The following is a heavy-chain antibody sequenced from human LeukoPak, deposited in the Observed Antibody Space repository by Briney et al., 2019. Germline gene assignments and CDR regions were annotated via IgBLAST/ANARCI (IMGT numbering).Heavy chain of an antibody. Sequence: GGSLRLSCAASGFAFTDYAISWVRQAPGKGLEWVAVISYDGSNKYYADSVKGRFTISRDNSKNTLYLQMNSLRAEDTAVYYCARERYYDILTGYLYYYGMDVWGQGTTVTVSS. J-gene: IGHJ6*02. CDR2: ISYDGSNK. D-gene: IGHD3-9*01. CDR1: GFAFTDYA. V-gene: IGHV3-30-3*01. CDR3: ARERYYDILTGYLYYYGMDV.